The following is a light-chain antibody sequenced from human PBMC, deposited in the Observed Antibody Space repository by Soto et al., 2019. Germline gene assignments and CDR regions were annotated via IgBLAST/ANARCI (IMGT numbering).Light chain of an antibody. CDR1: QGISNY. Sequence: IKLTQSPSSLSASVGDRVTITSRASQGISNYLAWYQQKPGKTPRLLIYGATTLQSGVPSRFSGSGSGTEFTLTISSLQPDDFATYYCQQYDSFSVTFGQGTKVDIK. J-gene: IGKJ1*01. V-gene: IGKV1-9*01. CDR3: QQYDSFSVT. CDR2: GAT.